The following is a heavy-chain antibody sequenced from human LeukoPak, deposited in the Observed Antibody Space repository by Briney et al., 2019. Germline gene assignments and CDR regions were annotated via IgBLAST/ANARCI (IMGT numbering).Heavy chain of an antibody. J-gene: IGHJ4*02. CDR2: ISSSGANT. D-gene: IGHD5-24*01. V-gene: IGHV3-23*01. CDR3: AKDRDGSKSSSDY. CDR1: GFTFNTYV. Sequence: TGGSLRLSCAASGFTFNTYVMTWVRQAPGKGLEWVSTISSSGANTYYADSVKGRFTISRDNSKNTLYVQMNSLRAEDTAVYYCAKDRDGSKSSSDYWGQGTLVTVSS.